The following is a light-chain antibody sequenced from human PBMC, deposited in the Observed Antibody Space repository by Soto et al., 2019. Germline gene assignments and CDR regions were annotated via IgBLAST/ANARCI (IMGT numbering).Light chain of an antibody. CDR3: SSYTSTNSWV. Sequence: QSALTQFASVSGSPGQSITISCTGTSSDVGGYNYVSWYQQHPGKAPKLIIYDVSNRPSGVSTRFSGSKSGNTASLTISGLQAEDEADYSCSSYTSTNSWVFGGGTKLTVL. CDR1: SSDVGGYNY. CDR2: DVS. J-gene: IGLJ3*02. V-gene: IGLV2-14*01.